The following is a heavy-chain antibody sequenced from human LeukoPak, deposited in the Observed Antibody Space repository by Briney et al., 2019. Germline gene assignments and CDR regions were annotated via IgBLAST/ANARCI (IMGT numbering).Heavy chain of an antibody. CDR2: IYYSGST. V-gene: IGHV4-59*07. D-gene: IGHD1-7*01. Sequence: SDTLSLPCTLSGGSLSSYYWSWIRQPPGKGLEGIGYIYYSGSTDYNPTLKSRVTISVDTSKNQFPLKLNSVPAADTAVYYCARGNWNYLAWGQGTLVTVSS. J-gene: IGHJ5*02. CDR3: ARGNWNYLA. CDR1: GGSLSSYY.